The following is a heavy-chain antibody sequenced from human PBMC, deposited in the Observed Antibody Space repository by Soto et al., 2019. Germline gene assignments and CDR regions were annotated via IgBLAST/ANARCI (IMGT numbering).Heavy chain of an antibody. J-gene: IGHJ6*02. D-gene: IGHD6-13*01. CDR2: FDPEDGET. CDR3: ATKGRWYVGYYDYGMDV. V-gene: IGHV1-24*01. CDR1: GYTLTELS. Sequence: QVQLVQSGAEVKKPGASVKVSCKVSGYTLTELSMHWVRQAPGKGLEWMGGFDPEDGETIYAQKFQGRVTMTEDTSTDTAYMELSRLRFEDTAVYYCATKGRWYVGYYDYGMDVWGQGTTVTVSS.